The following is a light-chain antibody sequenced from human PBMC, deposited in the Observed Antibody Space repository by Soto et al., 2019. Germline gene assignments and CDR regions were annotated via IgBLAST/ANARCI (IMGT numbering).Light chain of an antibody. CDR3: CSYAGTVAYV. CDR2: DVY. V-gene: IGLV2-11*01. Sequence: QSSPAHPRSMSGRPGQSIASCCTGVRTYVDGYDYVSWYQQHPGQAPQLIIYDVYNRPSGVSHRFSGSKSGDTASLTISGLQAEDEADYFCCSYAGTVAYVFGTGTKVTV. J-gene: IGLJ1*01. CDR1: RTYVDGYDY.